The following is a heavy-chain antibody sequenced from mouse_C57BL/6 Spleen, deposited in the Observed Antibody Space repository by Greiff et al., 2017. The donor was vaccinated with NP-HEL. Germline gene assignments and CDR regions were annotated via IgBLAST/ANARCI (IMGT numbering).Heavy chain of an antibody. D-gene: IGHD2-4*01. CDR3: ASGSTVYYDYDRFAY. CDR1: GFTFSDYG. CDR2: ISSGSSTI. V-gene: IGHV5-17*01. J-gene: IGHJ3*01. Sequence: EVQGVESGGGLVKPGGSLKLSCAASGFTFSDYGMHWVRQAPEKGLEWVAYISSGSSTIYYADKVKGRFTISRDNAKNTLFLQMTSLRSEDTAMYYCASGSTVYYDYDRFAYWGQGTLVTVSA.